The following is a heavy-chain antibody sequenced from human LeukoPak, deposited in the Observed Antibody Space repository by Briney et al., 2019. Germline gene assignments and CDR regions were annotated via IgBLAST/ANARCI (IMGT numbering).Heavy chain of an antibody. V-gene: IGHV3-23*01. CDR2: ISGSGGST. CDR1: GFIFNNYA. D-gene: IGHD2-15*01. CDR3: AKADIVVVVAATCFDC. J-gene: IGHJ4*02. Sequence: PGGSLRLSCAASGFIFNNYAISWVRQAPGKGLEWVSGISGSGGSTHYADSVKGRFAISRDNSKNTSYLQMNSLRAEDTAMYYCAKADIVVVVAATCFDCWGQGTLVTVSS.